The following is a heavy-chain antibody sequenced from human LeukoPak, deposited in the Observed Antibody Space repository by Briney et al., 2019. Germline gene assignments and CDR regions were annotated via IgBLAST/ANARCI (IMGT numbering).Heavy chain of an antibody. Sequence: PGRSLRLSCAASGFTFSSFGMHWVRQAPGKGLEWVAVMSYGGSNKYYADSVRGRFTISRDNSKNTLYLQMNSLRAEDTAVYYCARDQGRSFDYWGQGTLVTVSS. CDR2: MSYGGSNK. J-gene: IGHJ4*02. CDR3: ARDQGRSFDY. V-gene: IGHV3-30*03. D-gene: IGHD3-10*01. CDR1: GFTFSSFG.